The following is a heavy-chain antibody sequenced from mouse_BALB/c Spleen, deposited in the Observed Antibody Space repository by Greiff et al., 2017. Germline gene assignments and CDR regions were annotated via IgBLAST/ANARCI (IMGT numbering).Heavy chain of an antibody. J-gene: IGHJ4*01. V-gene: IGHV2-6-7*01. CDR2: IWGDGST. Sequence: QVQLKESGPGLVPPSQSLSITCTVSGFSLTGYGVNWVRQPPGKGLEWLGMIWGDGSTDYNSALKSRLSISKDNSKSQVFLKMNSLQTDDTARYYCARESYDCKDAMDYWGQGTSVTVSS. CDR3: ARESYDCKDAMDY. D-gene: IGHD3-3*01. CDR1: GFSLTGYG.